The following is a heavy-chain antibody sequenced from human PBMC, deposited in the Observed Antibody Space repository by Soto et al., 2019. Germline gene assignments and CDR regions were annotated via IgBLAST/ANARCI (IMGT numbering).Heavy chain of an antibody. Sequence: EVQLLESGGGLVQPRGSLRLSCAASGFTFSSFAMNWVRQAPGKGLEWVSAISGSGDSTYYADSVKGRFTISRDNSKNTLYLQMNSLRAEDTAVYYCARDRVYSGYGYGDNWFDPWGQGTLVTVSS. V-gene: IGHV3-23*01. CDR2: ISGSGDST. CDR1: GFTFSSFA. D-gene: IGHD5-12*01. J-gene: IGHJ5*02. CDR3: ARDRVYSGYGYGDNWFDP.